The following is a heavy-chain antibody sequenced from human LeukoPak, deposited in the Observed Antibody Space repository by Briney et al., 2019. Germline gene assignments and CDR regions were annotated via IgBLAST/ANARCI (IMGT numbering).Heavy chain of an antibody. CDR3: ARDLVGATSPSAFDI. J-gene: IGHJ3*02. CDR2: INPSGGST. V-gene: IGHV1-46*01. CDR1: GYTFTSYY. Sequence: ASVKVSCKASGYTFTSYYMHWVRQAPGQGLEWMGIINPSGGSTSYAQKFQGRVTMTRDTSTSTVYMGLSSLRSEDTAVYYCARDLVGATSPSAFDIWGQGTMVTVSS. D-gene: IGHD1-26*01.